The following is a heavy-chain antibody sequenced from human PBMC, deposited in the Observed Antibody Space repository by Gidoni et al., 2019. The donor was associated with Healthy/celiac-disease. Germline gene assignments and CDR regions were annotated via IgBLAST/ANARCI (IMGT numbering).Heavy chain of an antibody. CDR2: IYYSGST. CDR1: GGSISSSY. J-gene: IGHJ4*02. V-gene: IGHV4-59*01. CDR3: AREGDRYDSSGHKGGFDY. Sequence: QVQLQESGPGLVKPSETLSLTCTVSGGSISSSYWSWLRQPPGKGLEWIGYIYYSGSTNYNPSLKSRVTISVDTSKNQFSLKLSSVTAADTAVYYCAREGDRYDSSGHKGGFDYWGQGTLVTVSS. D-gene: IGHD3-22*01.